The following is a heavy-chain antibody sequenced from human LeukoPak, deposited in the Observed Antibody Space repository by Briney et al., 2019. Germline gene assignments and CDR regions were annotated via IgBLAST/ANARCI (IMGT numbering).Heavy chain of an antibody. J-gene: IGHJ4*02. Sequence: SETLSLTCAVYGGSFSGYYWSWIRQPPEKGLEWIGEINHSGSTNYNPSPKSRVTISVDTSKNQFSLKLSSVTAADTAVYYCARHWTYYDYVWGSYRPYYFDYWGQGTLVTVSS. CDR1: GGSFSGYY. V-gene: IGHV4-34*01. CDR3: ARHWTYYDYVWGSYRPYYFDY. D-gene: IGHD3-16*02. CDR2: INHSGST.